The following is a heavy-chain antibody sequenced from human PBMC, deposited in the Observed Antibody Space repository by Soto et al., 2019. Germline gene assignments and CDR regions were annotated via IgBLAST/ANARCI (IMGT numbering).Heavy chain of an antibody. J-gene: IGHJ6*02. CDR2: IDASDSYT. CDR1: GYSFTSYG. Sequence: PAESLTTSCKVSGYSFTSYGIIWVVQMPGKGLEWMGRIDASDSYTNYSPSFQGHVTISADKSISTAYLQWSSLKASDTAMYYCARLTIAAAGTLYYYGMDVWGQGTTVTVSS. D-gene: IGHD6-13*01. V-gene: IGHV5-10-1*01. CDR3: ARLTIAAAGTLYYYGMDV.